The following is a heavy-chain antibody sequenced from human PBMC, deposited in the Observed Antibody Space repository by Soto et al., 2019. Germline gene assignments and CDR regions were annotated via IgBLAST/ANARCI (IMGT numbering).Heavy chain of an antibody. CDR1: GGSISSSSYY. D-gene: IGHD6-19*01. CDR3: ARRDSSGWYAPEGWFDP. V-gene: IGHV4-39*01. Sequence: QLQLQESGPGLVKPSETLSLTCTVSGGSISSSSYYWGWIRQPPGKGLEWIGSIYYSGSTYYNPSLKSRVTISVDTSKNQFSLKLSSVTAADTAVYYCARRDSSGWYAPEGWFDPWGQGTLVTVSS. J-gene: IGHJ5*02. CDR2: IYYSGST.